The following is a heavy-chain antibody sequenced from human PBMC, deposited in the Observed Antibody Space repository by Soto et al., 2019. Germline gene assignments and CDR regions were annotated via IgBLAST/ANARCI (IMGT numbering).Heavy chain of an antibody. Sequence: EQGLEWLGWISAYNGNRVYAQRFRGRLTVTTDTTRDTSYLELTNLRSDDTAIYYCARGHDSLTGWKFEFWGQGTLVSVSS. D-gene: IGHD5-18*01. CDR3: ARGHDSLTGWKFEF. V-gene: IGHV1-18*01. CDR2: ISAYNGNR. J-gene: IGHJ4*02.